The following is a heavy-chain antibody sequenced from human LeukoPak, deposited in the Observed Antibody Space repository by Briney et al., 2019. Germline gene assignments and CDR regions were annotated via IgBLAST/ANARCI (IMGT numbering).Heavy chain of an antibody. CDR1: GFIFSDQN. D-gene: IGHD2-2*01. V-gene: IGHV3-66*01. J-gene: IGHJ4*02. CDR2: IYSGGST. CDR3: ARDLGCRTSTNCYEGYFDY. Sequence: GGSLRLSCAASGFIFSDQNMNWVRQAPGKGLEWVSVIYSGGSTYYADSVKGRFTISRDNSKNTLYLQMNSLRAEDTAVYYCARDLGCRTSTNCYEGYFDYWGQGTLVTVSS.